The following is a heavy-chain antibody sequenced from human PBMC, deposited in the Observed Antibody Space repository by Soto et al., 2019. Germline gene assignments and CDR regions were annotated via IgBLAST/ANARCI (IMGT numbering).Heavy chain of an antibody. CDR3: ATTLGGNFWSGYSDY. D-gene: IGHD3-3*01. V-gene: IGHV1-46*01. CDR2: INPSGGST. CDR1: GYTFTSYY. J-gene: IGHJ4*02. Sequence: GASVKVSCKASGYTFTSYYMHWVRQAPGQGLEWMGIINPSGGSTSYAQKFQGRVTITRDTSASTAYMELISLRSEDTAMYYCATTLGGNFWSGYSDYWGQGTLVTVSS.